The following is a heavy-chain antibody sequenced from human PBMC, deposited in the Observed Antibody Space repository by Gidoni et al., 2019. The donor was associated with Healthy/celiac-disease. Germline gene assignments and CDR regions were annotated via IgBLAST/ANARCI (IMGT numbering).Heavy chain of an antibody. D-gene: IGHD1-26*01. Sequence: VQLLGSGIGLVQPGGSLRLAWAASGFTFSSYDMHWVRHATGKGLSWVAAIGSSGDTDYPGSVKGRFTIATENAKNPLYLQMNSLSAGDTAVYYCASSYSGGYAFDIWGQGTMVTVSS. V-gene: IGHV3-13*04. CDR3: ASSYSGGYAFDI. CDR1: GFTFSSYD. CDR2: IGSSGDT. J-gene: IGHJ3*02.